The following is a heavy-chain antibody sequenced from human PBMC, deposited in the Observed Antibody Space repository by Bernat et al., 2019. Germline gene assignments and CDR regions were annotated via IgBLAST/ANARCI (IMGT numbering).Heavy chain of an antibody. Sequence: VQLVESGGGVVQPGRSLRLSCAASGFTFSTYWMSWVRQAPGKGLEWVANIKQDGSEKYYVDSVRGRFTISRDNAKNSLYLQMNSLRAEDTAIYYCTSQTYDGSGYYRAYWGQGTLVTVSS. CDR3: TSQTYDGSGYYRAY. CDR2: IKQDGSEK. D-gene: IGHD3-22*01. V-gene: IGHV3-7*03. CDR1: GFTFSTYW. J-gene: IGHJ4*02.